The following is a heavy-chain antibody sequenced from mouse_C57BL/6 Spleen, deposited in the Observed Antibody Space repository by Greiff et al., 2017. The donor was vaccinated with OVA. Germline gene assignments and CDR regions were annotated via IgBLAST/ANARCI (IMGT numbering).Heavy chain of an antibody. D-gene: IGHD1-1*01. CDR3: ARVGSSSAWFAY. CDR2: IYPGDGDT. Sequence: QVQLQQSGAELVKPGASVKISCKASGYAFSSYWMNWVKQRPGKGLEWIGQIYPGDGDTNYNGKFKGKATLTADKSSSTAYMQLSSLTSEDSAVYFCARVGSSSAWFAYWGQGTLVTVSA. CDR1: GYAFSSYW. V-gene: IGHV1-80*01. J-gene: IGHJ3*01.